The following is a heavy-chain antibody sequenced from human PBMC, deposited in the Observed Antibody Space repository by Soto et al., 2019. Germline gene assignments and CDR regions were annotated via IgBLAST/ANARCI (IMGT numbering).Heavy chain of an antibody. CDR3: AIGVKSPRREQWLLRYFDY. D-gene: IGHD6-19*01. CDR1: GGSFSGYC. V-gene: IGHV4-34*01. J-gene: IGHJ4*02. CDR2: INHSGST. Sequence: SETLSLTCAVYGGSFSGYCWSWIRQPPGKGLEWIGEINHSGSTNYNPSLKSRVTISVDTSKNQFSLKLSSVTAADTAVYYCAIGVKSPRREQWLLRYFDYWGQRTLVTVS.